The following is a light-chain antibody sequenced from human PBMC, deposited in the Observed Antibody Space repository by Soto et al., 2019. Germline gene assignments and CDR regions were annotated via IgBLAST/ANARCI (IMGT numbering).Light chain of an antibody. CDR2: DVS. Sequence: HXVLTQPASVSGSPVQSITISCTGTSSDVGGYNYVSRYQQHPGKAPKLMIYDVSNRPSGVSNRFSGSKSGNTASLTISGLQAEDEADYYCSSYTSSSTQVFGTGTKVTXL. V-gene: IGLV2-14*01. CDR3: SSYTSSSTQV. J-gene: IGLJ1*01. CDR1: SSDVGGYNY.